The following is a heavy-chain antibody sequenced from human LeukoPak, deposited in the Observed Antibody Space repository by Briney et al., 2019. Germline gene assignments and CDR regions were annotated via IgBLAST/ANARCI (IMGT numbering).Heavy chain of an antibody. CDR2: IYYSGST. CDR1: GGSFSGYY. CDR3: AREIVLMVYAIRRTNWFDP. J-gene: IGHJ5*02. Sequence: PSETLSLTCAVYGGSFSGYYWGWIRQPPGKGLEWIGSIYYSGSTYYNPSLKSRVTISVDTSKNQFSLKLSSVTAADTAVYYCAREIVLMVYAIRRTNWFDPWGQGTLVAVSS. V-gene: IGHV4-39*01. D-gene: IGHD2-8*01.